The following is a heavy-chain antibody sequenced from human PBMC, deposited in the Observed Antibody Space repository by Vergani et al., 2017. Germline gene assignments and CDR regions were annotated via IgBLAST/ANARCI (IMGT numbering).Heavy chain of an antibody. CDR2: IWYDGSNK. D-gene: IGHD1-14*01. CDR3: ARDQAQYNMAAGLHDY. Sequence: QVQLVESGGGVVQPGSSLRLSCAASGFTFSSYGMHWVRQAPGKGLEWVAVIWYDGSNKYYADSVKGRFTISRDNSKNTLYLQMNSLRAEDTAVYYCARDQAQYNMAAGLHDYWGQGTLVTVSS. J-gene: IGHJ4*02. CDR1: GFTFSSYG. V-gene: IGHV3-33*01.